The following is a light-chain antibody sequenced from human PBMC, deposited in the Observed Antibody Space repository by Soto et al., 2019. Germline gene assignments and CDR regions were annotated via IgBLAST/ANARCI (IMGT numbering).Light chain of an antibody. CDR2: STN. J-gene: IGLJ1*01. Sequence: QTVVTQEPAVSVSPGGTVTLTCGLRSAALSTTYYTAWCQQAPGQPPRTLIYSTNTRSSGVPDRFSGSIRGNKAALTITGAQADDEAYYYCLLYMGNGIYLFGPGTKLTVL. CDR1: SAALSTTYY. CDR3: LLYMGNGIYL. V-gene: IGLV8-61*01.